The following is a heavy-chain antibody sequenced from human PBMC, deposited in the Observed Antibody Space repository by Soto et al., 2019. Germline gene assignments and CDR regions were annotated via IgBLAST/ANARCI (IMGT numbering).Heavy chain of an antibody. D-gene: IGHD3-10*01. CDR3: ARSYYGSGSYGFYGMDV. J-gene: IGHJ6*02. CDR1: GGTFGNSA. CDR2: IIPSFATG. Sequence: QVQLVQSGAEVKQPGSSVKVSCKASGGTFGNSAIRWVRQAPGQGLEWMGGIIPSFATGNSAPEFQGRLTLTADKSTTTAYMELSSLRSEDTAVYYCARSYYGSGSYGFYGMDVWGQGTTVTVSS. V-gene: IGHV1-69*06.